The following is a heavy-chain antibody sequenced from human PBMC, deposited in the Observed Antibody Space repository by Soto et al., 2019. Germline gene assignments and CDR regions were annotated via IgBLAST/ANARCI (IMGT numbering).Heavy chain of an antibody. J-gene: IGHJ5*02. CDR1: GGSITSSSHF. CDR2: IYFTGNT. V-gene: IGHV4-39*01. D-gene: IGHD6-25*01. CDR3: AGQTFTIAAASYGRSNWFDP. Sequence: SETLSLTCTASGGSITSSSHFWGWVRQPPGKGLEWIGTIYFTGNTYYTPSLKSRLTMSIDTSKNEFSLRLNSVTATDTAVYYCAGQTFTIAAASYGRSNWFDPWGPGTLVTVSS.